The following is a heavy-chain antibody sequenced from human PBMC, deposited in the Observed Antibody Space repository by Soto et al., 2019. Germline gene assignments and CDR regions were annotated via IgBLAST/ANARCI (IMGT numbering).Heavy chain of an antibody. Sequence: GGSLRLSCAASGFTFSKTLRNWVRQAPGKGPEWVGRIKSIPDGGTADYAAPLKGRFTISRDDSRDTLFLQMNSLKTEDTAVYYCTTDTVCDYWGQGALVTVSS. J-gene: IGHJ4*02. CDR2: IKSIPDGGTA. CDR1: GFTFSKTL. V-gene: IGHV3-15*07. D-gene: IGHD3-16*01. CDR3: TTDTVCDY.